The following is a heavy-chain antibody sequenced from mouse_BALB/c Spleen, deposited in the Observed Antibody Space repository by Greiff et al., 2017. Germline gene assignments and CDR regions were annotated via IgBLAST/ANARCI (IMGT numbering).Heavy chain of an antibody. V-gene: IGHV1-9*01. CDR1: GYTFSSYW. D-gene: IGHD2-1*01. Sequence: VQLQQSGAELMKPGASVKISCKATGYTFSSYWIEWVKQRPGHGLEWIGEILPGSGSTNYNEKFKGKATFTADTSSNTAYMQLSSLTSEDSAVYYCARLWSLPYALDYWGQGTSVTVSS. J-gene: IGHJ4*01. CDR2: ILPGSGST. CDR3: ARLWSLPYALDY.